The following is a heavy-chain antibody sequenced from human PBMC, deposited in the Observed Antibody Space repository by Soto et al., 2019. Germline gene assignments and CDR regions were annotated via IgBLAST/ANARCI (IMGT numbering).Heavy chain of an antibody. D-gene: IGHD2-2*01. CDR1: GYTFTSYY. Sequence: GASVKVSCKASGYTFTSYYMHWVRQAPGQGLEWMGIINPSGGSTSYAQKFQGRVTMTRDTSTSTVYMELSSLRSEDTAVYYCARATIQNRGGVVVPAASSDAFDIWGQGTMVTVSS. J-gene: IGHJ3*02. V-gene: IGHV1-46*03. CDR3: ARATIQNRGGVVVPAASSDAFDI. CDR2: INPSGGST.